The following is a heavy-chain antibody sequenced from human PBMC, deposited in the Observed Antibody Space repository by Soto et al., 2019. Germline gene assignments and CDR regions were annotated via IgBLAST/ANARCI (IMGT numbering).Heavy chain of an antibody. CDR2: IYYSAST. CDR3: ARDSRTPSGGMDV. CDR1: GGSINSGDYH. J-gene: IGHJ6*02. V-gene: IGHV4-30-4*01. Sequence: SETLSLTCTVSGGSINSGDYHWTWIRQSPGKGLEWIGAIYYSASTYYNPSLVSRINMSVDTSKNQFSLKLTSVTAADTAVYYCARDSRTPSGGMDVWGQGTTVTVSS.